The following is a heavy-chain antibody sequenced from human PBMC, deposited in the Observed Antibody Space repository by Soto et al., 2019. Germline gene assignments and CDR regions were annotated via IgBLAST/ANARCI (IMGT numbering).Heavy chain of an antibody. CDR2: IWFDGSKQ. Sequence: QVQLVESGGGVVQPGRSLRLSCAASGFSFSSYGIHWVRQAPGKGLQWVAVIWFDGSKQYYADSVKGRFTISRDNSKNTLYLQMNSLSAEDTAVYYCARELLYGSGSRDFHYYGMDVWGQGTTVSVSS. J-gene: IGHJ6*02. V-gene: IGHV3-33*01. D-gene: IGHD3-10*01. CDR1: GFSFSSYG. CDR3: ARELLYGSGSRDFHYYGMDV.